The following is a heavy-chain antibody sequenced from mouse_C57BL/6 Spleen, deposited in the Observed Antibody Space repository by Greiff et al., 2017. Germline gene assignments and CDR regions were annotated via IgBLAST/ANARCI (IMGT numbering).Heavy chain of an antibody. D-gene: IGHD2-5*01. CDR3: AMSYYSNYAWCAY. V-gene: IGHV1-61*01. Sequence: VQLQQPGAELVRPGSSVKLSCKASGYTFTSYWMDWVKQRPGQGLEWIGNIYPSDSDTHYNQKFKDKATLTVDKSSSTAYMQLSSLTSEDSAVYYCAMSYYSNYAWCAYWGQGTLVTVSA. CDR2: IYPSDSDT. CDR1: GYTFTSYW. J-gene: IGHJ3*01.